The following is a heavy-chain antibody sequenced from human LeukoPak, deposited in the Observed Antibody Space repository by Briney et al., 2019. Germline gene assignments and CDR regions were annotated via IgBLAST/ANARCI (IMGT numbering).Heavy chain of an antibody. CDR3: AGGSSLYGRYDY. D-gene: IGHD2-8*01. Sequence: GASVKVSCKASGYTFTSYDINWVRQATGQGLEWMGWMNPNSGNTGYAQKFQGRVTMTRNTSISTAYMELSSLRSEDTAVYYCAGGSSLYGRYDYWGQGTLVTVSS. J-gene: IGHJ4*02. V-gene: IGHV1-8*01. CDR2: MNPNSGNT. CDR1: GYTFTSYD.